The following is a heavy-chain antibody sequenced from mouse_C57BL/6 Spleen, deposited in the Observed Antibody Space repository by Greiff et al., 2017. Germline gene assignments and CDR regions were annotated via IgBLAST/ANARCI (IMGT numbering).Heavy chain of an antibody. Sequence: EVQLQQSGPGLVKPSQSLSLTCSVTGYSITSGYYWNWIRQFPGNKLEWMGYISYDGSNNYNPSLKNRISITRDTSKNQFFLKLNSVTTEDTATDDCARSIYYGNYGFDYWGQGTTLTVSS. CDR1: GYSITSGYY. CDR3: ARSIYYGNYGFDY. D-gene: IGHD2-1*01. V-gene: IGHV3-6*01. CDR2: ISYDGSN. J-gene: IGHJ2*01.